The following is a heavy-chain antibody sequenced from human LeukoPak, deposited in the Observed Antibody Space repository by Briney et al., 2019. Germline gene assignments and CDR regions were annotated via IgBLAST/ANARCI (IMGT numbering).Heavy chain of an antibody. V-gene: IGHV6-1*01. Sequence: SQTLSHTCAISTHSLSSNCGGWDKIRQSPSRGLEWLGRTYYRSKWYNDYAVSVKGRITIDPDTSKNQFSLQLNSVTPDDTALYYCARVQREFFDNWGQGTLVTVSS. CDR1: THSLSSNCGG. D-gene: IGHD3-10*01. CDR3: ARVQREFFDN. CDR2: TYYRSKWYN. J-gene: IGHJ4*02.